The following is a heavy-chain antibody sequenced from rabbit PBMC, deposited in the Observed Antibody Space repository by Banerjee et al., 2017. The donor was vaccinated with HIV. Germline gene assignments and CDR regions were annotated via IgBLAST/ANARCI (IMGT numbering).Heavy chain of an antibody. CDR2: IWTGSTGST. V-gene: IGHV1S40*01. CDR3: AREGDNYDDYGDYKL. D-gene: IGHD2-1*01. CDR1: GIDFSSGYD. J-gene: IGHJ4*01. Sequence: QSLEESGGDLVKPGASLTLTCTASGIDFSSGYDMCWVRQAPGKGLEWIAYIWTGSTGSTYYASWAKGRFTISKTSSTTVTLQMTSLTAADTATYFCAREGDNYDDYGDYKLWGPGTLVTVS.